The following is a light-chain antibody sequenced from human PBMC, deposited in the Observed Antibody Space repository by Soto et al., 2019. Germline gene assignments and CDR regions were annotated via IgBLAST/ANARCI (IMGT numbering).Light chain of an antibody. CDR2: GAS. Sequence: EIGWTQSPGTLSLSPGERATLSCRASLRVSSSYLAWYQQKWCQAPRLLIYGASGRATGIPDRFSGSGSGTDFTLTISRLEPEDFAVYYCQQYPGYTFGQATKLQIK. CDR1: LRVSSSY. J-gene: IGKJ2*01. V-gene: IGKV3-20*01. CDR3: QQYPGYT.